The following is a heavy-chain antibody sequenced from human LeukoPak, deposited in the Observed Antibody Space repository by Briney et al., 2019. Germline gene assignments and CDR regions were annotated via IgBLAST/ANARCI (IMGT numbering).Heavy chain of an antibody. D-gene: IGHD3-9*01. CDR2: IGASGGST. CDR3: AKAEGYDILTGLDY. V-gene: IGHV3-23*01. CDR1: GFTFSSYA. J-gene: IGHJ4*02. Sequence: GGSLRLACATSGFTFSSYAMSWVRQAPGKGLEWVSGIGASGGSTYYADSVKGRFTISRDNSKNTLYLQMNSLRTEDTAVYYCAKAEGYDILTGLDYWGQGTLVTVSS.